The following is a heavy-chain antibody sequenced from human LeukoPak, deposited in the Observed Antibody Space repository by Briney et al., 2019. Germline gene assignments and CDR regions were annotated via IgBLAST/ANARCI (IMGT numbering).Heavy chain of an antibody. D-gene: IGHD1-26*01. CDR3: ARDIATTRAFDI. CDR1: GGTFSSYA. Sequence: ASVKVSCKASGGTFSSYAISWVRQAPGQGLEWMGIINPSGGSTSYAQKFQGRVTMTRDTSTSTVYMELSSLRSEDTAVYYCARDIATTRAFDIWGQGTMVTVSS. J-gene: IGHJ3*02. V-gene: IGHV1-46*01. CDR2: INPSGGST.